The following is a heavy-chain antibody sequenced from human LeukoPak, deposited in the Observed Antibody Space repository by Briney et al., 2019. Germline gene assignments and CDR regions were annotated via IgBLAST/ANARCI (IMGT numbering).Heavy chain of an antibody. CDR1: GYTFTSYG. J-gene: IGHJ4*02. CDR3: ARLMGGVGAINTGGFDY. V-gene: IGHV1-18*01. CDR2: ISAYNGNT. Sequence: ASVKVSCKASGYTFTSYGISWVRQAPGQGLEWMGWISAYNGNTNYAQKLQGRVTMTTDTSTSTAYMELRSLRSDDTAVYYCARLMGGVGAINTGGFDYWGQGTLVTVSS. D-gene: IGHD1-26*01.